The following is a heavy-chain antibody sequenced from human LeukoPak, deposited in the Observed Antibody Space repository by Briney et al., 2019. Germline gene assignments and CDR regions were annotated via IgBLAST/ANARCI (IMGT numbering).Heavy chain of an antibody. CDR1: GFTFSSYG. V-gene: IGHV3-21*01. Sequence: GGSLRLSCAASGFTFSSYGMHWVRQAPGKGLEWVSSISSSSSYIYYADSVKGRFTISRDNAKNSLYLQMNSLRAEDTAVYYCARGARYGSGSYYFDYWGQGTLVTVSS. CDR2: ISSSSSYI. J-gene: IGHJ4*02. CDR3: ARGARYGSGSYYFDY. D-gene: IGHD3-10*01.